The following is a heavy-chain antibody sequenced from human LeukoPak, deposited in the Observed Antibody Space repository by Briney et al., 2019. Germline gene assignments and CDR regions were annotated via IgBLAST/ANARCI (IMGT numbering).Heavy chain of an antibody. V-gene: IGHV3-7*04. CDR3: ARETDYYGMDV. CDR2: IKQDGSEK. J-gene: IGHJ6*02. CDR1: GFTFSNYA. Sequence: PGGSLRLSCAASGFTFSNYAMTWVRQAPGKGLEWVANIKQDGSEKYYLDSVKGRFTISRDNAKNSLFLQMNSLRAEDTAVYYCARETDYYGMDVWGQGTTVTVSS. D-gene: IGHD2-21*02.